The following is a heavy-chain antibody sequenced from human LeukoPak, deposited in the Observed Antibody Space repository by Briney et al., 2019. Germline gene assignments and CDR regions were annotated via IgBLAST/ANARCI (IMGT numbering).Heavy chain of an antibody. Sequence: SETLSLTCTVSSGSIRGHYWSWIRQPPGKGLEWIGYIHYSGRANSNPSLKSRVTISVDTSKNQFSLKLSSVTAADTAVYYCVRIVWGRYYDFWSGCSWFDPWGQGTLVTVSS. CDR2: IHYSGRA. J-gene: IGHJ5*02. D-gene: IGHD3-3*01. CDR1: SGSIRGHY. CDR3: VRIVWGRYYDFWSGCSWFDP. V-gene: IGHV4-59*11.